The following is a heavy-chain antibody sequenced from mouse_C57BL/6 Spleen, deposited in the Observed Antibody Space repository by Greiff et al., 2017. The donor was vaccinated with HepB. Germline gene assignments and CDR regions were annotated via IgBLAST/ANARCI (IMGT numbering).Heavy chain of an antibody. J-gene: IGHJ4*01. CDR2: ISSGSSTI. V-gene: IGHV5-17*01. D-gene: IGHD6-2*01. CDR1: GFTFSDYG. Sequence: EVHLVESGGGLVKPGGSLKLSCAASGFTFSDYGMHWVRQAPEKGLEWVAYISSGSSTIYYADTVKGRFTISRDNAKNTLFLQMTSLRSEDTAMYYCARTVVFYYYAMDYWGQGTSVTVSS. CDR3: ARTVVFYYYAMDY.